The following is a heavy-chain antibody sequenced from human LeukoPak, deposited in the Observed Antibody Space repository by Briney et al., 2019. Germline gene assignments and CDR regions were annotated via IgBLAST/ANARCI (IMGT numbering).Heavy chain of an antibody. CDR2: INHSGST. J-gene: IGHJ6*02. CDR1: GGSFSGYY. V-gene: IGHV4-34*01. CDR3: ARPRGYYYGSGSFYGMDV. D-gene: IGHD3-10*01. Sequence: SETLSLTCAVYGGSFSGYYWSWIRQPPGKGLEWIGEINHSGSTNYNPSLKSRVTISVDTSKNQFSLKLSSVTAADTAVYYCARPRGYYYGSGSFYGMDVWGQGTTVTVSS.